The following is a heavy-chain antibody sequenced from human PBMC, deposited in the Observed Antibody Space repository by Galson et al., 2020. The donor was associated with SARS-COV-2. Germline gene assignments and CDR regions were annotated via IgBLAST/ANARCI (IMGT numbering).Heavy chain of an antibody. Sequence: SQTLSLTCTVSGGSNSSYYWSWIRQPPGKGLEWIGYIYYSGSTNYNPSLKSRGTISVDTSKNQFSLKLSSVTAADTAVYYCARVGLGYCSSTSCYSDYYYMDVWGKGTTVTVSS. D-gene: IGHD2-2*01. V-gene: IGHV4-59*01. J-gene: IGHJ6*03. CDR3: ARVGLGYCSSTSCYSDYYYMDV. CDR2: IYYSGST. CDR1: GGSNSSYY.